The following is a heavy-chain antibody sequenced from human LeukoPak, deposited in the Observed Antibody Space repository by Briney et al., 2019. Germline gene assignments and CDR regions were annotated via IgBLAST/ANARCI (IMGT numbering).Heavy chain of an antibody. Sequence: SETLSLTCTVSGGSISSGGYSWSWIRQHPGKGLEWIGYIYYSGSTYYNPSLKSRVTISVDTSKNQFSLKLSPVTAADTAVYYCARGRRGPKRDSYYFDYWGQGTLVTVSS. V-gene: IGHV4-31*03. CDR3: ARGRRGPKRDSYYFDY. J-gene: IGHJ4*02. CDR2: IYYSGST. CDR1: GGSISSGGYS. D-gene: IGHD4-11*01.